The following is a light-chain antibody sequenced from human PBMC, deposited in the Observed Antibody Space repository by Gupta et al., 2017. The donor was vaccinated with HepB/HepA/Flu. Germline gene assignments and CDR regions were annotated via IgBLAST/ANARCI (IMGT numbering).Light chain of an antibody. J-gene: IGKJ2*01. CDR3: RQRLPTPSI. CDR2: LGS. V-gene: IGKV2-28*01. CDR1: QSLLGGDGHNY. Sequence: DIVMTQSRLSLAVTPGAPASVSCRSTQSLLGGDGHNYLDWYLVKPGQSPQLLIYLGSHRASGVPDRFSGSGSGTDFTLKISRAEAEDVGVYYCRQRLPTPSIFGQGTKLEIK.